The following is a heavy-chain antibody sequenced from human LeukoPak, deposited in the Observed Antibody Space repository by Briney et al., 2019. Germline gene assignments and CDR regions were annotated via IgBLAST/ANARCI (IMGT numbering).Heavy chain of an antibody. V-gene: IGHV3-23*01. CDR1: GFTVSSYS. CDR3: EGEDGSGPH. Sequence: GGSLRLSCAASGFTVSSYSMSWVRQAPGKGLEWVTPIRGGAGSTSSAYSVKGRFTISRANSKNTLYLQMNSLRAEDTAVYYCEGEDGSGPHWGQGTMVTVSS. CDR2: IRGGAGST. D-gene: IGHD3-10*01. J-gene: IGHJ3*01.